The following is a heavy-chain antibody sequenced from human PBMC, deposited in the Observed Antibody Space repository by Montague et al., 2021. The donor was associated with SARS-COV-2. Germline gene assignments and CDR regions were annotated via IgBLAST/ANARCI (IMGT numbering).Heavy chain of an antibody. V-gene: IGHV3-48*03. D-gene: IGHD3-22*01. CDR2: ISNSGDTK. CDR1: GFIFSSYE. Sequence: SLRLSCVASGFIFSSYEMNWVRQAPGKGLEWVSYISNSGDTKYYADSXKGRFTISRDNAKNSLYLQMSSLRAEDTAVYYCARAGEDYYYDSSGFLYWGQGILVTVSS. CDR3: ARAGEDYYYDSSGFLY. J-gene: IGHJ4*02.